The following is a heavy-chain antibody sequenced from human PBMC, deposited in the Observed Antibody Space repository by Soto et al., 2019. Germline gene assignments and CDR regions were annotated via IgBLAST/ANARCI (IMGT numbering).Heavy chain of an antibody. CDR1: GFTFSSYA. J-gene: IGHJ3*02. Sequence: EVQLLESGGGLVQPGGSLRLSCAASGFTFSSYAMSWVRQAPGKGLEWVSAISGSGGSTYYADSVKGRFTISRDNSENTLYLQMNSLRAEDTAVYYCAKMGPGRAAAGTPIDAFDIWGQGTMVTVSS. V-gene: IGHV3-23*01. CDR2: ISGSGGST. D-gene: IGHD6-13*01. CDR3: AKMGPGRAAAGTPIDAFDI.